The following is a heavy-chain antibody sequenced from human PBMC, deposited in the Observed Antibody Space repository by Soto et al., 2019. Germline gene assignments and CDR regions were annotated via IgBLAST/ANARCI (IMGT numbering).Heavy chain of an antibody. CDR3: AKDLGQYGSGSPGWFDP. J-gene: IGHJ5*02. Sequence: TGGSLRLSCAASGFTFSSYGMHWVRQAPGKGLEWVAVISYDGSNKYYADSVKGRFTISRDNSKNTLYLQMNSLRAEDTAVYYCAKDLGQYGSGSPGWFDPWGQGTLVTVSS. D-gene: IGHD3-10*01. CDR2: ISYDGSNK. CDR1: GFTFSSYG. V-gene: IGHV3-30*18.